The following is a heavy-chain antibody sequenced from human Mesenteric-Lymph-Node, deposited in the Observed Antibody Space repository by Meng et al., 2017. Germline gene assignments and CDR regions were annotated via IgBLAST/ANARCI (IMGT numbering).Heavy chain of an antibody. Sequence: GSLRLSCTVSGGSISSYYWSWIRQPPGKGLEWIGYIYYSGSTNYNPSLKSRVTISVDTSKNQFSLKLSSVTAADTAVYYCARDVGRGSYFDYWGQGTLVTVSS. CDR1: GGSISSYY. D-gene: IGHD1-26*01. CDR2: IYYSGST. V-gene: IGHV4-59*01. J-gene: IGHJ4*02. CDR3: ARDVGRGSYFDY.